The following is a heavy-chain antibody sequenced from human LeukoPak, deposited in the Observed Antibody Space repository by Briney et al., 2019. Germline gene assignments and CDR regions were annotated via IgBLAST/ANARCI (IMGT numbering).Heavy chain of an antibody. CDR1: GYTFTGYY. Sequence: ASVKVSCKASGYTFTGYYMHWVRQAPGQGLEWMGRINPNSGGTNYAQKFQGRVTMTRDTSISTAYMELSRLRSDGTAVYYCARDQLGSHDAFDIWGQGTMVTVSS. V-gene: IGHV1-2*06. J-gene: IGHJ3*02. CDR3: ARDQLGSHDAFDI. D-gene: IGHD1-26*01. CDR2: INPNSGGT.